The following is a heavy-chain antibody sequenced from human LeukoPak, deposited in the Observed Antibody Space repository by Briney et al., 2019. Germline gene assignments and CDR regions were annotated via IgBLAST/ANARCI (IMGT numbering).Heavy chain of an antibody. CDR3: ARGLNGNYDSGAYAY. V-gene: IGHV1-8*01. CDR2: MNPNNANT. Sequence: ASVKVSCTASGYTFTSYDICWARQAPGQGLVWLAWMNPNNANTGYGQKFQGRVTLTKNIAINTAYMELSSLRPEDTAVYYCARGLNGNYDSGAYAYWGQGTLVTVSS. CDR1: GYTFTSYD. J-gene: IGHJ4*02. D-gene: IGHD3-22*01.